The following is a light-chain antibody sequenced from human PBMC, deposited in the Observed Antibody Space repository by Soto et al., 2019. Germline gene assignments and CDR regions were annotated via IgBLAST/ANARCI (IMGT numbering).Light chain of an antibody. CDR3: QQSYNMPFT. Sequence: DIQMTQSPSSLSASVGDRVTITCRASQSISSYLNWYQQKPGKAPKLLIYAAFILQSGVPSRFGGRGAGTYFTLTVSSLQPEDFATYFCQQSYNMPFTFGPGTKVDI. CDR2: AAF. J-gene: IGKJ3*01. CDR1: QSISSY. V-gene: IGKV1-39*01.